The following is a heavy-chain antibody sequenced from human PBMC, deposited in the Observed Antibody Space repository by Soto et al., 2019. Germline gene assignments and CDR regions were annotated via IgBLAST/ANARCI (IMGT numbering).Heavy chain of an antibody. CDR2: IYYSGST. J-gene: IGHJ6*02. CDR3: ARDKRFYYYGMDV. V-gene: IGHV4-31*03. CDR1: GGSISSGGYY. Sequence: SETLSLTCTVSGGSISSGGYYWGWIRQHPGKGLEWIGYIYYSGSTYYNPSLKSRVTISVDTSKNQFSLKLSSVTAADTAVYYCARDKRFYYYGMDVWGQGTTVTVSS.